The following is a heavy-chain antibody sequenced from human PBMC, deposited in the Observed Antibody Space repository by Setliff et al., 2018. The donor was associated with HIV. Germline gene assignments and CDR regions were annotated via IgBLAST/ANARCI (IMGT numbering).Heavy chain of an antibody. CDR2: INHSGST. V-gene: IGHV4-34*01. D-gene: IGHD3-3*01. CDR3: ARGRDYTGSWFRPFYLDF. CDR1: GGSFSADH. Sequence: SETLSLTCAVYGGSFSADHWSWIRQTPGKGLEWLGEINHSGSTAYNLALESRVSMSIDTSKNQFSLKLTSVTAADTAIYYCARGRDYTGSWFRPFYLDFWGHGNLVTVSS. J-gene: IGHJ4*01.